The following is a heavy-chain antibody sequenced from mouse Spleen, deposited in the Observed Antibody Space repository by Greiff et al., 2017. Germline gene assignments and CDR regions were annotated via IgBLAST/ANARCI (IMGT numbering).Heavy chain of an antibody. J-gene: IGHJ4*01. CDR3: ARIDYYAMDY. CDR2: IWGGGST. CDR1: GFSLTSYG. Sequence: VQLQQSGPGLVAPSHSLSITCTVSGFSLTSYGVDWVRQSPGKGLEWMGVIWGGGSTNYNSALNSRLSISKDNSKSQVFLKMNSLQTDDTAMYYCARIDYYAMDYWGQGTSVTVSS. V-gene: IGHV2-6*01.